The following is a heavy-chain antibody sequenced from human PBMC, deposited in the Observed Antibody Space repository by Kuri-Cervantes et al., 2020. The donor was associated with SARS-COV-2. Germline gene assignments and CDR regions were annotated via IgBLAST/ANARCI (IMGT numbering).Heavy chain of an antibody. D-gene: IGHD6-19*01. CDR2: IKQDGSEK. CDR1: GFTFSSYW. Sequence: GGSLRLSCAASGFTFSSYWMSWVRQAPGKGLEWVANIKQDGSEKYYVDSVKGRFTISRDNAKNSLYLQMNSLRAEDTAVYYCARVPHSSGWYSYYFDYWGQGTRVTCYS. V-gene: IGHV3-7*05. CDR3: ARVPHSSGWYSYYFDY. J-gene: IGHJ4*02.